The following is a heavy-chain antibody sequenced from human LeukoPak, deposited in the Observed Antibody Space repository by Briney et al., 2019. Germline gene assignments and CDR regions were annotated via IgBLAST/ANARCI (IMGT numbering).Heavy chain of an antibody. CDR1: GFTFSTYN. Sequence: PGGSLRLSCAASGFTFSTYNLSWVRQAPGKGLQWVSSISPGGDHTFYTDSVTGRFTISGDDARNSLHLQMNSLRAEDTAVYYCARVWLNLRRTSSTQGFDYWGQGTLVTVSS. CDR2: ISPGGDHT. V-gene: IGHV3-21*01. CDR3: ARVWLNLRRTSSTQGFDY. J-gene: IGHJ4*02. D-gene: IGHD5-24*01.